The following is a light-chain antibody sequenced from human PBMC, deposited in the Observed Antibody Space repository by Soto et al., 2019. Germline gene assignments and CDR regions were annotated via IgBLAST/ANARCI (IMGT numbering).Light chain of an antibody. Sequence: QSVLTQPASVSGSRGQSITVSCTGTTDVPASNSVSWYQQHPGKAPILIVYDVTKRPSGVSSRFSGSKSDNTASLTISGLQVEDEDDYYCSSYVTSSLVLFGGGTKLTVL. CDR1: TDVPASNS. J-gene: IGLJ2*01. CDR2: DVT. CDR3: SSYVTSSLVL. V-gene: IGLV2-14*01.